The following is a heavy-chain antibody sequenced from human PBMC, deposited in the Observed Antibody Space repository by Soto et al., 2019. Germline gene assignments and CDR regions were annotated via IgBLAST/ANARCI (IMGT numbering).Heavy chain of an antibody. Sequence: PGGSLRLSCAASGFTVSSNYMSWVRQAPGKGLEWVSVIYSGGSTYYADSVRGRFTISRDNSKNTLYLQMNSLRAEDTAVYYCAKDAIDFWSGYYTAPMFFDYWGQGTLVTVSS. J-gene: IGHJ4*02. CDR3: AKDAIDFWSGYYTAPMFFDY. V-gene: IGHV3-53*01. CDR2: IYSGGST. D-gene: IGHD3-3*01. CDR1: GFTVSSNY.